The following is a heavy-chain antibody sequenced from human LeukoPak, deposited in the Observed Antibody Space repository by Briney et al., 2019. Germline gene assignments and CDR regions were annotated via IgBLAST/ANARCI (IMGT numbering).Heavy chain of an antibody. V-gene: IGHV3-49*03. CDR3: TRDLSFIGYCTSTSCL. J-gene: IGHJ4*02. Sequence: PGRSLRLSCTASGFRFGDYAMSWFRQAPGKGLEWVGFIRSKPRGGTTEYAASVKGRFTTSRDDSKSIAYLQMNSLKTEDTGVYYCTRDLSFIGYCTSTSCLWGQGTLVTVSS. CDR2: IRSKPRGGTT. CDR1: GFRFGDYA. D-gene: IGHD2-2*01.